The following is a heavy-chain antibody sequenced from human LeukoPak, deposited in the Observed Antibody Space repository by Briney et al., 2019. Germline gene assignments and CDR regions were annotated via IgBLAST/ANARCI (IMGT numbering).Heavy chain of an antibody. CDR2: INPNSGGT. D-gene: IGHD4-17*01. CDR3: ASISYGDYSFDY. CDR1: GYTFTGYY. J-gene: IGHJ4*02. Sequence: GASVKVSRKASGYTFTGYYMHWVRQAPGQGLEWMGWINPNSGGTNYAQKFQGWVTMTRDTSTSTAYMELRSLRSDDTAVYYCASISYGDYSFDYWGQGTLVTVSS. V-gene: IGHV1-2*04.